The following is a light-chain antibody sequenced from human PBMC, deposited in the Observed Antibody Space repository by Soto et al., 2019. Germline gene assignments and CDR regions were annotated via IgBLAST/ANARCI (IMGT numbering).Light chain of an antibody. J-gene: IGKJ5*01. CDR2: AAS. CDR3: QQANSFPIT. V-gene: IGKV1-12*01. CDR1: QGISSW. Sequence: DIQMTQTPSSVSASVGDRVTITCRASQGISSWLAWYQKKPGKAPNLLIYAASSLQSGVPSRFSSSESGTDFTLTISSLQPEDCAIYFCQQANSFPITFGQGTRLEIK.